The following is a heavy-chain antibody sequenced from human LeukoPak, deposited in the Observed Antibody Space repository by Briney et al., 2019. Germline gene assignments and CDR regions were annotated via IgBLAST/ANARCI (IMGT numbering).Heavy chain of an antibody. CDR1: GFTFSSYA. Sequence: GGSLRLSYAASGFTFSSYAMSWVRQAPGKGLEWVSAISGSGGSTYYADSVKGRFTISRDNSKNTLHLQMNSLRAEDTAVYYCAKVLTYYYYGMDVWGQGTTVTVSS. J-gene: IGHJ6*02. V-gene: IGHV3-23*01. CDR2: ISGSGGST. CDR3: AKVLTYYYYGMDV.